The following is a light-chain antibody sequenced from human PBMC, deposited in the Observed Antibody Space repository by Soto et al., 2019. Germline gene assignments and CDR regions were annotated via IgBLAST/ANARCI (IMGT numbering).Light chain of an antibody. J-gene: IGKJ4*01. CDR1: QGISSY. CDR2: AAS. Sequence: DIQLTQSPSFLSASVGDRVTITCRASQGISSYLAWYQQNPGKAPKLLIYAASTLQSGVSSRFSGSGSGTEFILTISSLQPEDFATYYCQQLSSYPLTFGGGTKVEIK. V-gene: IGKV1-9*01. CDR3: QQLSSYPLT.